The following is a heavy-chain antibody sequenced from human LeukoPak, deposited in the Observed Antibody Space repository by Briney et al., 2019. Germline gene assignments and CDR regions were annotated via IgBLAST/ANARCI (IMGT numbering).Heavy chain of an antibody. V-gene: IGHV3-23*01. CDR3: AKDVSDCSSTSSYRPQGYYYYGMDV. J-gene: IGHJ6*02. CDR2: ISGSGGST. D-gene: IGHD2-2*02. CDR1: GFTFSSYA. Sequence: QPGGSLLLSCAASGFTFSSYAMSWVRQAPGKGLEWVSAISGSGGSTYYADSVKGRFTISRDNSKNTLYLQMNSLRAEDTAVYYCAKDVSDCSSTSSYRPQGYYYYGMDVWGQGTTVTVSS.